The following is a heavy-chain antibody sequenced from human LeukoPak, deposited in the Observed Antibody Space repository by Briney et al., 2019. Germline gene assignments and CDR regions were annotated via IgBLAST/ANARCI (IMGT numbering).Heavy chain of an antibody. V-gene: IGHV3-20*04. J-gene: IGHJ4*02. D-gene: IGHD2-2*01. CDR2: INWNGGGT. Sequence: GGSLRLSCAASGFTFDDYGMSWVRQAPGKGLEWVSGINWNGGGTGYADSVKGRFTIARDNAKNSLYLQMNSLRAGDTAVYYCAKSFRSTSLDYWDQGTLVTVSS. CDR1: GFTFDDYG. CDR3: AKSFRSTSLDY.